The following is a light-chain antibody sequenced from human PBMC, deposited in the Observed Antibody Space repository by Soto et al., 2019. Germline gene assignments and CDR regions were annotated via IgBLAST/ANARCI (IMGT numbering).Light chain of an antibody. Sequence: MTLSTAAISASVGDSVTITCRARQSISSYLDWYQQKPGKAPKLLIYAASSLQSGVPSRFSGSGSGTEFTLTISSLQPEDFATYYCQQSYSTPYTFGQRTRLAIK. CDR2: AAS. J-gene: IGKJ5*01. V-gene: IGKV1-39*01. CDR3: QQSYSTPYT. CDR1: QSISSY.